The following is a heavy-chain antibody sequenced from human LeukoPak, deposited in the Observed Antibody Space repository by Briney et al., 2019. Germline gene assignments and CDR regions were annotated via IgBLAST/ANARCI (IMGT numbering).Heavy chain of an antibody. J-gene: IGHJ3*02. D-gene: IGHD3-3*01. V-gene: IGHV3-33*01. CDR3: ARAAATNYDFWSGYWLDAFDI. CDR2: IWYDGSNK. CDR1: GFTFSSYG. Sequence: GGSLRLSCAASGFTFSSYGMHWVRQAPGKGLEWVAVIWYDGSNKYYADSVKGRFTISRDNSKNTLYLQMNSLRDEDTAVYYCARAAATNYDFWSGYWLDAFDIWGQGTMVTVSS.